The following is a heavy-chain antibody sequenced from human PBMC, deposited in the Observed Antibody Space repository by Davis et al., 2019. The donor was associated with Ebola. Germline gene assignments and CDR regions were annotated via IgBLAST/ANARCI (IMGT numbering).Heavy chain of an antibody. V-gene: IGHV1-69*13. J-gene: IGHJ4*02. CDR3: ARDPDGVEPMYYRNDY. CDR2: IIPIFGTA. D-gene: IGHD4-11*01. CDR1: GGTFSSYA. Sequence: AASVKVSCKASGGTFSSYAISWVRQAPGQGLEWMGGIIPIFGTANYAQKFQGRVTITADESTGTAYMELSSLRSEDTAVYYCARDPDGVEPMYYRNDYWGQGTLVTVSS.